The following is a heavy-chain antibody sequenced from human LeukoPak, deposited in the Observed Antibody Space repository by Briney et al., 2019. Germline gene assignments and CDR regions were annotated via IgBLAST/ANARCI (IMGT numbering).Heavy chain of an antibody. D-gene: IGHD2-15*01. CDR3: AKRGYCSGGTCYSFHFDY. J-gene: IGHJ4*02. Sequence: GRSLRLSCAASGFTFTSHGMHWVRQAPGKGLEWVALISYDGSNKYYADSVKGRFTISRDNSKNTLYLQMNSLRAEDTAAYYCAKRGYCSGGTCYSFHFDYWGQGTLVTVSS. CDR2: ISYDGSNK. CDR1: GFTFTSHG. V-gene: IGHV3-30*18.